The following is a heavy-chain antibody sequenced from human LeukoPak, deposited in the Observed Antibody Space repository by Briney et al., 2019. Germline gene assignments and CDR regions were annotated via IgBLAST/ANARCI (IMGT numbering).Heavy chain of an antibody. CDR2: IIPIFGTA. CDR3: ARGPSRITMVRGVIITPDY. CDR1: GGTFSSYA. V-gene: IGHV1-69*06. D-gene: IGHD3-10*01. Sequence: ASVKVSCKASGGTFSSYAISWVRQAPGQGLEWMGGIIPIFGTANYAQKFQGRVTITADKSTSTAYMELSRLRSDDTAVYYCARGPSRITMVRGVIITPDYWGQGTLVTVSS. J-gene: IGHJ4*02.